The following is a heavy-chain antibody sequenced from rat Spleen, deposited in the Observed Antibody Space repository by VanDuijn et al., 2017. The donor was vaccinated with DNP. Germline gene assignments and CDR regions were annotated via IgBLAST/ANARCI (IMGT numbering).Heavy chain of an antibody. Sequence: EVQLQESGPGLVKPSQSLSLTCSVTGYSITSNYWAWIRKFPGNKMEWMGYISYSGSTGYNPSLKSRISITRDTSKRQFFLQLNSVTTEDTATYYCARASSYSSYIYWGQGVMVTVSS. J-gene: IGHJ2*01. CDR2: ISYSGST. CDR1: GYSITSNY. V-gene: IGHV3-1*01. CDR3: ARASSYSSYIY. D-gene: IGHD1-2*01.